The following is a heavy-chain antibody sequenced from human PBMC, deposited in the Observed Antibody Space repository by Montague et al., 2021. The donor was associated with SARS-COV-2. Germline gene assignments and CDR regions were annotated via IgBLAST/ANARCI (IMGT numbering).Heavy chain of an antibody. D-gene: IGHD3-10*01. J-gene: IGHJ4*02. Sequence: SETLSLTCALYGGPLRGHFWSWIRQSPGKGLEWIGEINHAGGTTYSPSLFSRVTILLGASKNQFSLKMTSVTAADTALYFCARGAGRGYYGSGTFDYWGQGTLVTVSS. CDR3: ARGAGRGYYGSGTFDY. CDR2: INHAGGT. CDR1: GGPLRGHF. V-gene: IGHV4-34*01.